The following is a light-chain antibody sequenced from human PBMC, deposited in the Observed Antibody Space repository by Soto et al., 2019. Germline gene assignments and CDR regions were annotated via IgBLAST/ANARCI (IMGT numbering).Light chain of an antibody. Sequence: QSVLTQPPSVSGAPGQRVTISCTGSSSNIGSTYDVQWYQQLPGTDPKLLIHGNTNRPSGVHDRFSGSKSGTSASRDITGLQEDDEAHYDCQSSDDSLSVHDVFVPGTPLPVL. V-gene: IGLV1-40*01. CDR1: SSNIGSTYD. CDR2: GNT. J-gene: IGLJ1*01. CDR3: QSSDDSLSVHDV.